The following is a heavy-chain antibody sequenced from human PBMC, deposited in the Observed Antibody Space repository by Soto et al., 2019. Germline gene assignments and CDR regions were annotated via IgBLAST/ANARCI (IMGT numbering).Heavy chain of an antibody. D-gene: IGHD2-8*01. V-gene: IGHV1-8*01. CDR2: MNPNSGNT. J-gene: IGHJ2*01. CDR3: ARVLRGEYCSYGGCRDYWYFDL. Sequence: QVQLVQSGAEVKKPGASVKVSCKASGYTFTSYDINWVRQATGQGLEWMGWMNPNSGNTGYAQKYQGRVTRTKNTSISKTYMDLRSQRSEDTAAHYCARVLRGEYCSYGGCRDYWYFDLWGRGTLVTVSS. CDR1: GYTFTSYD.